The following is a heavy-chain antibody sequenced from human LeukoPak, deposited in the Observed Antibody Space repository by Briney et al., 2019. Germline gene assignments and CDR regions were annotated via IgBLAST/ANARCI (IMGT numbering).Heavy chain of an antibody. V-gene: IGHV4-39*01. CDR2: IYYSGST. J-gene: IGHJ4*02. CDR1: GDSISSSSYY. CDR3: ARRAQEWLAAYYFDY. Sequence: SETLSLTCTVSGDSISSSSYYWGWIRQPPGKGLEWIVSIYYSGSTYYNPSLKSRITISVDTSKNQFSLKLSSVTAADTAVYYCARRAQEWLAAYYFDYWGQGTLVTVSS. D-gene: IGHD6-19*01.